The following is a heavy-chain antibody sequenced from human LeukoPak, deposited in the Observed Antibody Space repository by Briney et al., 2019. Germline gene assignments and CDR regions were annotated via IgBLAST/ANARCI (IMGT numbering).Heavy chain of an antibody. Sequence: SETLSLTCAVYGGSSRGYYWTWIRQPPGTGLKRIGEINHSVNTNYNPSLKSRVTISVDTSKNQFSLNLSSVTAADTAVYYCARGLLDSYWGQGTLVTVSS. CDR2: INHSVNT. CDR1: GGSSRGYY. D-gene: IGHD3-16*01. CDR3: ARGLLDSY. J-gene: IGHJ4*02. V-gene: IGHV4-34*01.